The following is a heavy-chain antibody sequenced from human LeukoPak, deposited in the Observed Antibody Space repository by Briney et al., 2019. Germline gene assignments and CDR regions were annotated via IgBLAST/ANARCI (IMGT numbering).Heavy chain of an antibody. CDR1: GFTFSSYG. CDR3: AKDRYSSGGNYFDY. D-gene: IGHD6-25*01. V-gene: IGHV3-30*18. J-gene: IGHJ4*02. CDR2: ISYDGSNK. Sequence: PGRSLRLSCAASGFTFSSYGMHWVRQAPGKGLEWVALISYDGSNKYYADSVKGRSTISRDNSKDTLYLQMNSLRPEDTAVYYCAKDRYSSGGNYFDYWGQGTLVTVSS.